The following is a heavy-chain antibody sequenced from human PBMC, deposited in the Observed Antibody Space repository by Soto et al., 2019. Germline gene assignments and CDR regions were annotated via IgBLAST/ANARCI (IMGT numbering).Heavy chain of an antibody. CDR2: IHPGDSDT. D-gene: IGHD2-15*01. Sequence: GESLKISCGASGYSFTSYWIGWVRQMPGKGLEWMGIIHPGDSDTKYSPSFQGQVTISVDKSITTAYLQWSSLKASDTAMYYCARTPGPEVAASLEYYYFSGMDVWGQGTTVTVSS. J-gene: IGHJ6*02. V-gene: IGHV5-51*01. CDR3: ARTPGPEVAASLEYYYFSGMDV. CDR1: GYSFTSYW.